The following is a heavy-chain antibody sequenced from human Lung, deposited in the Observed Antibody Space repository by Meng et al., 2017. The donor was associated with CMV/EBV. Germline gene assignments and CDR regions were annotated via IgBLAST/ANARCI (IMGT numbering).Heavy chain of an antibody. V-gene: IGHV2-26*01. D-gene: IGHD3-3*01. CDR2: IFSNDEK. CDR1: GFSLSNARMG. J-gene: IGHJ6*02. Sequence: SCPXLVXPTETLTLTCTVSGFSLSNARMGVSWIRQPPGKALEWLAHIFSNDEKSYSTSLKSRLTISKDTSKSQVVLTMTNMDPVDTATYYCARGLADYDFWSGYYNYYGMDVWXQGTXVTVSS. CDR3: ARGLADYDFWSGYYNYYGMDV.